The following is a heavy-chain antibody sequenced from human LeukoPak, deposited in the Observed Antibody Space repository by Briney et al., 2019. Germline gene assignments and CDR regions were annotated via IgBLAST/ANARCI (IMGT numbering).Heavy chain of an antibody. CDR2: IYHSGST. J-gene: IGHJ6*03. CDR3: AREGYCSGGSCLRDYYYYMDV. Sequence: NPSETLSLTCTVSGVSISLYYWNWIRQPPGKGLEWIGYIYHSGSTNYNPSLRSRVTISVDTSKNQFSLKLSSVTAADTAVYYCAREGYCSGGSCLRDYYYYMDVWGKGTTVTVSS. V-gene: IGHV4-59*12. D-gene: IGHD2-15*01. CDR1: GVSISLYY.